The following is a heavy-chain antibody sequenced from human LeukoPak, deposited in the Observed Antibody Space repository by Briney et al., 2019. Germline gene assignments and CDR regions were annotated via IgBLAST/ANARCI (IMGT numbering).Heavy chain of an antibody. V-gene: IGHV3-30*02. Sequence: GGSLRLSCAASGFTFTSYGMHWVRQAPGKGLEWVAFIRYDGSNKYYADSVKGRFTISRDNSKNTLYLQMNSLRAEDTAIYYCAKEYTGTFSPFPSYFDNWGQGTLVTVSS. CDR1: GFTFTSYG. J-gene: IGHJ4*02. CDR3: AKEYTGTFSPFPSYFDN. CDR2: IRYDGSNK. D-gene: IGHD1-26*01.